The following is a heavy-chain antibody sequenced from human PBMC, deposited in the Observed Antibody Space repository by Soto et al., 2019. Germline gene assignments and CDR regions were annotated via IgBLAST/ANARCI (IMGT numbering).Heavy chain of an antibody. Sequence: EVQLVESGGGLVKPGGSLRLSCAASGFTFSNAWMSWVRQAPGKGLEWVGRIKSKTHGGTTDYAAPVKGRFTISRDDSKNTLYLQMNSLKTEDTAVYYCTAQTYYDFWSGYPYYFDYWGQGTLVTVSS. CDR1: GFTFSNAW. CDR2: IKSKTHGGTT. J-gene: IGHJ4*02. CDR3: TAQTYYDFWSGYPYYFDY. D-gene: IGHD3-3*01. V-gene: IGHV3-15*01.